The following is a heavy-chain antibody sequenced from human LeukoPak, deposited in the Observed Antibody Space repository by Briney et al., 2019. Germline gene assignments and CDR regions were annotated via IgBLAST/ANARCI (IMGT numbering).Heavy chain of an antibody. CDR3: ARTNLWFGELYRWFDP. CDR2: IYNTGST. CDR1: GGSISIYY. J-gene: IGHJ5*02. D-gene: IGHD3-10*01. V-gene: IGHV4-4*07. Sequence: SETPSLTCTDAGGSISIYYWNWIRQPAGKGLEWIGRIYNTGSTNYNPSLKSRVTISVDTSKNQFSLKLSSVTAADTAVYYCARTNLWFGELYRWFDPWGQGTLVTVSS.